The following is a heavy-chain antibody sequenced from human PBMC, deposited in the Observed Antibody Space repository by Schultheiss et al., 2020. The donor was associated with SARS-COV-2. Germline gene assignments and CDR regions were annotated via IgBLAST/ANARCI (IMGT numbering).Heavy chain of an antibody. CDR1: GFTFSSYA. CDR2: ISGSGGST. Sequence: GSLRLSCAASGFTFSSYAMSWVRQAPGKGLEWVSAISGSGGSTYYADSVKGRFTISRDNSKNTLYLQMNSLRAEDTAVYYCAKTSGPGLPAAIGDYFDYWGQGTLVTVSS. V-gene: IGHV3-23*01. D-gene: IGHD2-2*01. CDR3: AKTSGPGLPAAIGDYFDY. J-gene: IGHJ4*02.